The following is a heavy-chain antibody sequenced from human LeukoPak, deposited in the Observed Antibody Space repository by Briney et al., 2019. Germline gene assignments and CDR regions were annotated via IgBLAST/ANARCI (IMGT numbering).Heavy chain of an antibody. CDR2: ISAYNGNT. D-gene: IGHD1-7*01. CDR3: AREVELRPFDY. Sequence: GASVKVSCKASGYTFTSYGISWVRQAPGQELEWMGWISAYNGNTNYAQKLQGRVTMTTDTSTSTAYMELRSLRSDDTTVYYCAREVELRPFDYWGQGTLVTVSS. V-gene: IGHV1-18*01. J-gene: IGHJ4*02. CDR1: GYTFTSYG.